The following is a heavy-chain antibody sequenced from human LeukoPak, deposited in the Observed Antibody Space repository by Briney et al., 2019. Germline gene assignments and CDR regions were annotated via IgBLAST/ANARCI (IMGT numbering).Heavy chain of an antibody. V-gene: IGHV3-23*01. CDR3: ATYCSSTSCY. J-gene: IGHJ4*02. CDR2: ISGSGGST. CDR1: GFTFSSYA. Sequence: PGGSLRLSCAASGFTFSSYAMSWVRQAPGNGLEWVSAISGSGGSTYYADSVKGRFTISRDNSKNTLYLQMNSLRAEDTAVYYCATYCSSTSCYWGQGTLVTVSS. D-gene: IGHD2-2*01.